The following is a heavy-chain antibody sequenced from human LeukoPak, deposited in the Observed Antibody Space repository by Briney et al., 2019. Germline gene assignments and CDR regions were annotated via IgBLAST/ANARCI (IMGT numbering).Heavy chain of an antibody. CDR3: ARGSVADSSGVDAFDI. CDR2: IYHSGST. CDR1: GYSISSGYY. D-gene: IGHD3-22*01. V-gene: IGHV4-38-2*02. Sequence: PSETLSLTCTVSGYSISSGYYWGWIRQPPGKGLEWIGSIYHSGSTYYNPPLKSRVTISVDTSKNQFSLKLSSVTAADTAVYYCARGSVADSSGVDAFDIWGQGTMVTVSS. J-gene: IGHJ3*02.